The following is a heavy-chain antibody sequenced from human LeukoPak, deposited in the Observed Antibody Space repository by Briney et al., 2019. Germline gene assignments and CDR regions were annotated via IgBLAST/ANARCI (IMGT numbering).Heavy chain of an antibody. J-gene: IGHJ4*02. Sequence: GGSLRLSCAASGFTFSSYAMSWVRQAPGKGLEWVSAISGSGGSTYYADSVKGRFTISRDNSKNTLYLQMNSLRVEDTAVYYCAKDLLGRAGYYNLDYWGQGTLVTVSS. CDR2: ISGSGGST. CDR3: AKDLLGRAGYYNLDY. D-gene: IGHD3-9*01. CDR1: GFTFSSYA. V-gene: IGHV3-23*01.